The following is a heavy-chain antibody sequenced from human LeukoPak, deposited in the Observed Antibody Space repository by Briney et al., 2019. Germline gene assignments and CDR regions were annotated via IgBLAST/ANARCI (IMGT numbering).Heavy chain of an antibody. CDR3: AREGYDSSALVGYYFDY. J-gene: IGHJ4*02. CDR1: GGSISSGGYY. CDR2: IYYSGST. Sequence: SQTLSLTCTVSGGSISSGGYYWSWIRQHPGKGLEWIGYIYYSGSTYYNPSLKSRVTISVDTSKNQFSLKLSSVTAADTAVYYCAREGYDSSALVGYYFDYWGQGTLVTVSS. D-gene: IGHD3-22*01. V-gene: IGHV4-31*03.